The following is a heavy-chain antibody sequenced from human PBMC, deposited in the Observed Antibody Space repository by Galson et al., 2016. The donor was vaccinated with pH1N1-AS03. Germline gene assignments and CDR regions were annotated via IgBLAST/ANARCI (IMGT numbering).Heavy chain of an antibody. CDR3: ARDRDTTMITLDYYYYYMDV. J-gene: IGHJ6*03. CDR1: GGPLSSYG. D-gene: IGHD5-18*01. V-gene: IGHV1-69*06. CDR2: ILPIFGST. Sequence: SVKVSCKVSGGPLSSYGINWVRQAPGQGLKWMGRILPIFGSTNYAQRFQGRVTVTADNSTGTAYLDLSSLRSEDTAVYYCARDRDTTMITLDYYYYYMDVWGKGTTVTVSS.